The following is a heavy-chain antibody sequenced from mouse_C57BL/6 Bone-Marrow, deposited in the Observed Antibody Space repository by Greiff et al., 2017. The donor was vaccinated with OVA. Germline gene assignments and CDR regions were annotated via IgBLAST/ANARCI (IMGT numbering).Heavy chain of an antibody. Sequence: EVHLVESGGGLVQPGGSLKLSCAASGFTFSDYGMAWVRQAPRKGPEWVAFISHLAYSIYYADTVTGRFTFSRENAKNTLYLELSSLRSEDTAMYYCARRLAGSSYLYYAMDYWGQGTSVTVSS. J-gene: IGHJ4*01. CDR2: ISHLAYSI. CDR1: GFTFSDYG. D-gene: IGHD1-1*01. V-gene: IGHV5-15*01. CDR3: ARRLAGSSYLYYAMDY.